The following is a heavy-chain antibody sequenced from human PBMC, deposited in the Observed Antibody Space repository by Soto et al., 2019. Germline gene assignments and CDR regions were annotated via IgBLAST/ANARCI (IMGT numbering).Heavy chain of an antibody. V-gene: IGHV3-23*01. CDR1: GFTFSSYA. CDR3: AKDPVNTRITIFGVVIPHGMDV. D-gene: IGHD3-3*01. Sequence: GGSLRLSCAASGFTFSSYAMTWVRQAPGKGLEWVSAISYSGVSTYYADSVKGRFTISRDSSEDTLYLQMNSLRAEDTAVYYCAKDPVNTRITIFGVVIPHGMDVWGQGTTVTVSS. CDR2: ISYSGVST. J-gene: IGHJ6*02.